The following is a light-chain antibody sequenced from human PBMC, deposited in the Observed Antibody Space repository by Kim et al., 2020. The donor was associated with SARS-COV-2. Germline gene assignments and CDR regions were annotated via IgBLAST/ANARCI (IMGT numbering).Light chain of an antibody. CDR1: CRDVGAYNY. CDR2: EVS. J-gene: IGLJ1*01. V-gene: IGLV2-8*01. CDR3: ASYAGTNRGV. Sequence: GQAVTTSCTGTCRDVGAYNYVSWYQQSPGEAPKLIIYEVSERPSGVPDRFSGSKSGTTASLTVSGLQAEDEADYYCASYAGTNRGVFGTGTKVTVL.